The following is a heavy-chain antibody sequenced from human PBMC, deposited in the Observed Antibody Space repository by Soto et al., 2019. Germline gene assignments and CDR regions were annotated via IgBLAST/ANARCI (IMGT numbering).Heavy chain of an antibody. Sequence: PAETLSLTCTVSGCTFSGYAWHWVRQPPGKGLEWIGNNDNSGTTNYTPSLKSRLTISIDASKNQFSLKLSNVSAEDTAVYYCTRDRINSPDCFDYWGQGTQVTVSS. J-gene: IGHJ4*02. CDR1: GCTFSGYAWH. CDR3: TRDRINSPDCFDY. CDR2: NDNSGTT. V-gene: IGHV4-4*08.